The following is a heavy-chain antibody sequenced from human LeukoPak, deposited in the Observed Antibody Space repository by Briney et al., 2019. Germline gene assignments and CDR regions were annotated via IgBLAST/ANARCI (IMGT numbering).Heavy chain of an antibody. CDR1: GFTFDDYA. CDR2: INTDGSST. J-gene: IGHJ3*02. CDR3: ARDRGDNWNDEEVREAFDI. V-gene: IGHV3-74*01. Sequence: PGGSLRLSCAASGFTFDDYAMHWVRQAPGKGLEWVSRINTDGSSTSYADSVKGRFTISRDNAKNTLYLQMNSLRAEDTAVYYCARDRGDNWNDEEVREAFDIWGQGTMVTVSS. D-gene: IGHD1-1*01.